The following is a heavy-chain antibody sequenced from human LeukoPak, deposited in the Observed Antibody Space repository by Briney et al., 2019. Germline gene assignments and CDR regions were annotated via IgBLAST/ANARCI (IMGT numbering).Heavy chain of an antibody. CDR3: ARDPADYGMDV. Sequence: PSETLSLTCAVYGGSFSGYYWSWIRQPPGKGLEWIGEINHSGSTNYNPSLKSRVTISVDTSKNQFSLKLSSVTAADTAVYYCARDPADYGMDVWGQGTTVTVSS. V-gene: IGHV4-34*01. CDR1: GGSFSGYY. CDR2: INHSGST. J-gene: IGHJ6*02.